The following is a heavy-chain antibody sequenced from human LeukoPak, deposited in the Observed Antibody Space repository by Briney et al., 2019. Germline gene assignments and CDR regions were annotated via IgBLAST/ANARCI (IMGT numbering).Heavy chain of an antibody. D-gene: IGHD3-9*01. V-gene: IGHV1-18*04. J-gene: IGHJ5*02. CDR3: TRDLRGSTRYRNFDWFNWFDP. CDR1: GYTFTGYY. Sequence: ASVKVSCKASGYTFTGYYMHWVRQAPGQGLEWMGWISAYNGNTNYAQKLQGRVTMTTDTSTSTAYMELSRLRSDDTAVYYCTRDLRGSTRYRNFDWFNWFDPWGQGTLVTVSS. CDR2: ISAYNGNT.